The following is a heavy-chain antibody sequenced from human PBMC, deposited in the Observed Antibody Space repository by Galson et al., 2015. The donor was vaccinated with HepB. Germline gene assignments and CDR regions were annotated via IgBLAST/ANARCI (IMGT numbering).Heavy chain of an antibody. V-gene: IGHV3-11*01. CDR1: GFTFSDYY. J-gene: IGHJ4*02. Sequence: SLRLSCAASGFTFSDYYMSWIRQAPGKGLEWVSYISSSGSTIYYADSVKGRFTISRDNAKNSLYLQMNSLRAEDTAVYYCATIYDFWSGSDDYWGQGTLVTVSS. CDR2: ISSSGSTI. D-gene: IGHD3-3*01. CDR3: ATIYDFWSGSDDY.